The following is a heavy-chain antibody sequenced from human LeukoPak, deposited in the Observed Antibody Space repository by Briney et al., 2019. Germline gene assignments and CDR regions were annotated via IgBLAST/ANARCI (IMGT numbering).Heavy chain of an antibody. D-gene: IGHD4-17*01. CDR2: IYYTGGT. V-gene: IGHV4-31*03. Sequence: PSETLSLTCTVSGDSITSGSYYWAWIRQHPEKGLEWIGYIYYTGGTHYNPSLKSRLTISVDTSKNQFSLKLSSVTAADTAVYYCARGQGEGRATVTTPQADYYYYGMDVWGQGTTVTVSS. J-gene: IGHJ6*02. CDR3: ARGQGEGRATVTTPQADYYYYGMDV. CDR1: GDSITSGSYY.